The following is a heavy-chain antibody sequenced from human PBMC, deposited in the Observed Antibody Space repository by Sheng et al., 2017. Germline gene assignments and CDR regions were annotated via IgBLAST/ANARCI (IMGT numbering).Heavy chain of an antibody. CDR3: ARDDPMVVTLSDYYYYYMDV. CDR2: IIPILGIA. J-gene: IGHJ6*03. Sequence: QVQLVQSGAEVKKPGSSVKVSCKASGGTFSSYAISWVRQAPGQGLEWMGGIIPILGIANYAQKFQGRVTITADKSTSTAYMELSSLRSEDTAVYYCARDDPMVVTLSDYYYYYMDVWGKGTTVTVSS. D-gene: IGHD2-21*02. CDR1: GGTFSSYA. V-gene: IGHV1-69*04.